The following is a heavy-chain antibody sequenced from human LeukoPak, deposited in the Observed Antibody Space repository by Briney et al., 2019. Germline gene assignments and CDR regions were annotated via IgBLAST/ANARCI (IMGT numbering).Heavy chain of an antibody. CDR3: AKDRRDSSGYYYSRFDY. J-gene: IGHJ4*02. V-gene: IGHV3-48*01. CDR1: GFTFSSYS. Sequence: PGGSLRLSCAASGFTFSSYSMNWVRQAPGKGLEWVSYISSSSSTIYYADSVKGRFTISRDNAKNSLYLQMNSLRAEDTAVYYCAKDRRDSSGYYYSRFDYWGQGTLVTVSS. CDR2: ISSSSSTI. D-gene: IGHD3-22*01.